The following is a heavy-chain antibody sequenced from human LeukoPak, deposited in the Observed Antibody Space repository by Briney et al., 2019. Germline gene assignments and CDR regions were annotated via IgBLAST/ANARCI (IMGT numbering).Heavy chain of an antibody. CDR3: ARVHDYGGYDAFDI. Sequence: GSLRLSCAASGFTFSSYSMNWVRQAPGKGLEWVSYISSSSSTIYYADSVKGRFTISRDNSKNTLYLQMNSLRAEDTAVYYCARVHDYGGYDAFDIWGQGTMVTVSS. CDR2: ISSSSSTI. CDR1: GFTFSSYS. J-gene: IGHJ3*02. D-gene: IGHD4-17*01. V-gene: IGHV3-48*01.